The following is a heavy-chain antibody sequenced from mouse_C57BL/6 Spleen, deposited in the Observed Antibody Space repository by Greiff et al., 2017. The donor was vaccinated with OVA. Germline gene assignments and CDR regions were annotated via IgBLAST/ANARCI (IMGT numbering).Heavy chain of an antibody. V-gene: IGHV7-3*01. CDR3: ARSASFITTVVATGYFDY. D-gene: IGHD1-1*01. CDR2: IRNKANGYTT. J-gene: IGHJ2*01. Sequence: EVQVVESGGGLVQPGGSLSLSCAASGFTFTDYYMSWVRQPPGKALEWLGFIRNKANGYTTEYSASVKGRFTISRDNSQSILYLQMNALRAEDSATYYCARSASFITTVVATGYFDYWGQGTTLTVSS. CDR1: GFTFTDYY.